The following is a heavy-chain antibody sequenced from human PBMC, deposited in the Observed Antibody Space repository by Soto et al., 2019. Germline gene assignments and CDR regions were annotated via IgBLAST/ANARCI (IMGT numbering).Heavy chain of an antibody. CDR2: IWYDGSRT. D-gene: IGHD6-19*01. CDR3: AREQIGVAGSTYDY. V-gene: IGHV3-33*01. J-gene: IGHJ4*02. CDR1: GFTFSTYG. Sequence: QVQLVESGGGVVQPGTSLRLSCAASGFTFSTYGMHWVRQAPGKGLDWVALIWYDGSRTHYAESVKGRFTISRDNSKNTLLLQMNILRVEDTAVYYCAREQIGVAGSTYDYWGQGTLVTVSS.